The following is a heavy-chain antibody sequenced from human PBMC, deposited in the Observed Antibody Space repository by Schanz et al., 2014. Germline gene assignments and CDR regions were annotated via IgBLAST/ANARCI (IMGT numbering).Heavy chain of an antibody. CDR3: ARDAVALVPEYFMDV. CDR2: MSGSGSTA. J-gene: IGHJ6*03. D-gene: IGHD2-15*01. CDR1: GFTFFGSFA. Sequence: EVQLLESGGGLVQPGGSLRLSCVASGFTFFGSFAMSWVRQAPGKGLEWVSGMSGSGSTADYADSVKGRFTISRDNSRKTLYLQMNSLRVEDTAVYYCARDAVALVPEYFMDVWGKGTPVTVSS. V-gene: IGHV3-23*01.